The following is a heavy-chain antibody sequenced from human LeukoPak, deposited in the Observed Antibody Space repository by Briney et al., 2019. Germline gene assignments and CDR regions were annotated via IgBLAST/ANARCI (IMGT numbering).Heavy chain of an antibody. CDR3: ARWGSSSWYPFRHFDY. CDR1: GGSFSGYY. V-gene: IGHV4-34*01. Sequence: SETLSLTCAVYGGSFSGYYWSWIRQPPGKGLEWIGEINHSGSTNYNLSLKSRVTISVDTSKNQFSLKLSSVTAADTAVYYCARWGSSSWYPFRHFDYWGQGTLVTVSS. D-gene: IGHD6-13*01. J-gene: IGHJ4*02. CDR2: INHSGST.